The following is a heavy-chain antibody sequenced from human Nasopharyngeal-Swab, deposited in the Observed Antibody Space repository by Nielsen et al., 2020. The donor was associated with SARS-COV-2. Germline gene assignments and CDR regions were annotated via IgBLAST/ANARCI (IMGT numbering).Heavy chain of an antibody. CDR2: IYYSGST. CDR3: ARDLLYYYDSGGYSTYYYYGMDV. D-gene: IGHD3-22*01. CDR1: GGSISSYY. V-gene: IGHV4-59*01. J-gene: IGHJ6*02. Sequence: SETLSLTCTVSGGSISSYYWSWIRQPPGKGLEWIGYIYYSGSTNYHPSLKSRVTISVDTSKNQFSLKLSSVTAADTAVYYCARDLLYYYDSGGYSTYYYYGMDVWGQGTTVTVSS.